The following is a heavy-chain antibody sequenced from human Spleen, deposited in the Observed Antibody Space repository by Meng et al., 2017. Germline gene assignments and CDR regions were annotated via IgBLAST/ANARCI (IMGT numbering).Heavy chain of an antibody. J-gene: IGHJ4*02. Sequence: ASVKVSCKASGYTFTGYYMHWVRQAPGQGLEWMGWINPNSGGTNYAQKLQGRVTMTTDTSTSTAYVELRSLRSDDTAVYYCARRYGSGRLWNNFDYWGQGTLVTVSS. CDR2: INPNSGGT. V-gene: IGHV1-2*02. CDR3: ARRYGSGRLWNNFDY. D-gene: IGHD3-10*01. CDR1: GYTFTGYY.